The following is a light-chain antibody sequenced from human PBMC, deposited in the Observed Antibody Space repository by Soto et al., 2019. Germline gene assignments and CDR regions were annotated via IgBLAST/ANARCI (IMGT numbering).Light chain of an antibody. CDR1: QSIVRN. V-gene: IGKV1-39*01. CDR2: TAS. Sequence: IQMTQSPSSLSASVGDRVTITCRASQSIVRNLNWYQQKPGKAPELLIYTASNLESGVPSRFSGSGSGTDFALTISSLQPEDSAVYYCQQSHSSPLSLGGGTKVDIK. J-gene: IGKJ4*01. CDR3: QQSHSSPLS.